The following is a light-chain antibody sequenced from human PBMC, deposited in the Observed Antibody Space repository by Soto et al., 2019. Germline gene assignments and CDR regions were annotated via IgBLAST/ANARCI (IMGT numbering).Light chain of an antibody. Sequence: EIVLTHSPGTLSLSPGERAALSCRASQSVSSTYLAWYQQKPGQAPRLLIYGASSRATGIPDRFSGSGSGTDFTLTISRLEPEDFAVYYCQQHGSSQTFGGGTKVDIK. CDR3: QQHGSSQT. V-gene: IGKV3-20*01. CDR1: QSVSSTY. J-gene: IGKJ4*01. CDR2: GAS.